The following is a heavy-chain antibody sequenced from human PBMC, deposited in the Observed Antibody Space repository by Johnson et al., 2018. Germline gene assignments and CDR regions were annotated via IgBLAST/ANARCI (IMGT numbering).Heavy chain of an antibody. Sequence: HWVRQAPGKGLEWVAVIWSVGSNKYYADSVKGRFTISRDNSKNTLFLQMNSLRAEDTAVYCCARARMPYGEYLEYFQHWGQGTLVTVSS. J-gene: IGHJ1*01. CDR3: ARARMPYGEYLEYFQH. CDR2: IWSVGSNK. D-gene: IGHD4-17*01. V-gene: IGHV3-33*01.